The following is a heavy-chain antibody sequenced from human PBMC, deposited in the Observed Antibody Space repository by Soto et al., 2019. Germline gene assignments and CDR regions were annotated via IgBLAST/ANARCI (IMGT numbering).Heavy chain of an antibody. D-gene: IGHD1-1*01. CDR1: GFTFSIYA. V-gene: IGHV3-23*01. CDR2: IGAGSDGI. J-gene: IGHJ6*01. Sequence: EAQLLESGGDLVQPGGSLRLTCAASGFTFSIYAVAWIRQTPGKGLEWVSVIGAGSDGIQYVDSVKGRSSISRDNSKNTDHLHMNILTAEDTDIYYFAKSSTTSPTRFFDLWG. CDR3: AKSSTTSPTRFFDL.